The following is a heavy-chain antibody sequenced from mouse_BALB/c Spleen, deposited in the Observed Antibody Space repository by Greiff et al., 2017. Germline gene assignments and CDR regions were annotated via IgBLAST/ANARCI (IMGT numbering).Heavy chain of an antibody. V-gene: IGHV5-6-5*01. J-gene: IGHJ2*01. D-gene: IGHD1-1*01. CDR2: ISSGGST. CDR1: GFTFSSYA. CDR3: AREGYGSSPDY. Sequence: EVQGVESGGGLVKPGGSLKLSCAASGFTFSSYAMSWVRQTPEKRLEWVASISSGGSTYYPDSVKGRFTISRDNARNNLYLQMSSLKSEDTAMYYCAREGYGSSPDYWGQGTTLTVSS.